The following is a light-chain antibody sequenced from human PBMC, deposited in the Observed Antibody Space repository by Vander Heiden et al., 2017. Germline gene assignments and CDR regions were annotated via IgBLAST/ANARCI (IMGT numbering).Light chain of an antibody. J-gene: IGLJ1*01. CDR3: SSYTSSSTNYV. CDR2: DVS. CDR1: SSDVGGYNY. Sequence: QSALTQPDSVSGSPGQSITISCPGTSSDVGGYNYVSWYQQHPGKAPKLMIYDVSNRPSGVSNRFPGSKSGNTASLTISGLQAEDEADYYCSSYTSSSTNYVFGTGTKVTVL. V-gene: IGLV2-14*01.